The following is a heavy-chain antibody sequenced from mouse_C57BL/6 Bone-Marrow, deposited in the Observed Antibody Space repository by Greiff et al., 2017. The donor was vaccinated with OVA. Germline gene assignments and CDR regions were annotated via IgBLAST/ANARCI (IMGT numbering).Heavy chain of an antibody. J-gene: IGHJ4*01. CDR2: IYPGDGDT. D-gene: IGHD2-4*01. V-gene: IGHV1-82*01. CDR1: GYAFSSSW. Sequence: QVQLKESGPELVKPGASVKISCKASGYAFSSSWMNWVKQRPGKGLEWIGRIYPGDGDTNYNGKFKGKATLTADKSSSTAYMQLSSLTSEDSAVYFCARGDYDRVDYWGQGTSVTVSS. CDR3: ARGDYDRVDY.